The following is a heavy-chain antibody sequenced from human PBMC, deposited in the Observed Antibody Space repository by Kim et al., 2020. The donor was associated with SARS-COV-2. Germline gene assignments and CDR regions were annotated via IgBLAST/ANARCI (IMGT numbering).Heavy chain of an antibody. J-gene: IGHJ4*02. Sequence: GGSLRLSCAASGFSLGNYWMNWVRQAPGKGLEWVANIKQDGTDKHYVYSVKGRFTISRDNAKNSLYLQMNSLRAEDTAVYYCARWTSTSYYWGQGTLVTVSS. V-gene: IGHV3-7*01. CDR3: ARWTSTSYY. CDR1: GFSLGNYW. CDR2: IKQDGTDK. D-gene: IGHD2-2*01.